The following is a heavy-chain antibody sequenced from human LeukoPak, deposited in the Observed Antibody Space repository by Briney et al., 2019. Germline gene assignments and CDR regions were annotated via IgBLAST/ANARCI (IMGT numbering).Heavy chain of an antibody. D-gene: IGHD3-3*01. J-gene: IGHJ6*03. CDR2: INPNSGGT. CDR1: GYTFTGYY. CDR3: ARAEDFWSGHHYLYMDV. Sequence: ASVKVSCKASGYTFTGYYMHWVRQAPGQGLEWMGWINPNSGGTNYAQKFQGRVTMTRDTSISTAYMELSRLRSDDTAVYYCARAEDFWSGHHYLYMDVWGKGTTVTVSS. V-gene: IGHV1-2*02.